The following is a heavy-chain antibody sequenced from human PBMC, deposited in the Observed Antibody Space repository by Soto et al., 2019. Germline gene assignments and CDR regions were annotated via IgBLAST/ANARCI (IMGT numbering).Heavy chain of an antibody. V-gene: IGHV4-59*01. CDR2: IYYSGST. D-gene: IGHD5-12*01. CDR1: GGSISSYY. J-gene: IGHJ6*02. Sequence: SETLSLTCTVSGGSISSYYWSWIRQPPGKGLEWIGYIYYSGSTNYNPSLKSRVTISVDTSKNQFSLKLSSVTAADTAVYYCASRGVDIVATTRDYYYGMDVWGQGTTVTVSS. CDR3: ASRGVDIVATTRDYYYGMDV.